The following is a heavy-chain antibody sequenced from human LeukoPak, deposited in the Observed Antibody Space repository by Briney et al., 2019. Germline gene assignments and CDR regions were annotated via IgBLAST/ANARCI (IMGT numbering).Heavy chain of an antibody. CDR2: ISYDGSNK. D-gene: IGHD5-12*01. J-gene: IGHJ4*02. CDR3: AKDGSGYDYLDY. V-gene: IGHV3-30*18. CDR1: GFTFSSYG. Sequence: GGSLRLSCAASGFTFSSYGMHWVRQAPGKGLEWVAVISYDGSNKYYADSVKGRFTISRDNSKNTLYLQMNSLRAEDTAVYYCAKDGSGYDYLDYWGQGTLVTVSS.